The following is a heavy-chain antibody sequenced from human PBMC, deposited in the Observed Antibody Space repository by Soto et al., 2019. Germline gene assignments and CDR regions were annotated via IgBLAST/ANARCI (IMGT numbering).Heavy chain of an antibody. CDR3: ARDELPHPYYYYYGMDV. J-gene: IGHJ6*02. CDR2: INAGNGNT. D-gene: IGHD1-26*01. CDR1: GYTFTSYA. V-gene: IGHV1-3*01. Sequence: QVQLVQSGAEVKKPGASVKVSCKDSGYTFTSYARHWVRQAPGQRLEWMGWINAGNGNTKYSQKLQGRVTITRDTSANTDYMELSRLRSEDTAVYYCARDELPHPYYYYYGMDVWGQGTTVTVSS.